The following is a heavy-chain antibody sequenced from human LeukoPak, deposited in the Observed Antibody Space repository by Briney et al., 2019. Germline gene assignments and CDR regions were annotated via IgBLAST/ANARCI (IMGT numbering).Heavy chain of an antibody. Sequence: GGSLRLSCAASGFTFSSYSMNWVRQAPGKGLEWVGFIRSKAYGGTTEYAASVKGRFTISRDDSKSIAYLQMNSLKTEDTAVYYCTRVEGTLWFGEYHLDYWGQGTLVTVSS. CDR3: TRVEGTLWFGEYHLDY. V-gene: IGHV3-49*04. D-gene: IGHD3-10*01. CDR1: GFTFSSYS. CDR2: IRSKAYGGTT. J-gene: IGHJ4*02.